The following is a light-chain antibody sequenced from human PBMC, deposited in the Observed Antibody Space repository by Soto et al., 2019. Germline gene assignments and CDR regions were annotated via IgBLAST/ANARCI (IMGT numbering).Light chain of an antibody. CDR3: QQYDSYCT. J-gene: IGKJ4*01. V-gene: IGKV1-5*03. CDR1: QSIRSW. Sequence: DIQMTQSPSTLSASVGDRVTITCRASQSIRSWLAWYQQKPGKAPRLLIYKASSLESGVPSRFSGSAAGTEFTLTISSLQPDDSATYYCQQYDSYCTFGGGTKVDIK. CDR2: KAS.